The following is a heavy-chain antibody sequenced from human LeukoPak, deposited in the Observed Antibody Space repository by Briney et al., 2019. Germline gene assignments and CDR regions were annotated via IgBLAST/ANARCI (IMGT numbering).Heavy chain of an antibody. V-gene: IGHV3-11*04. D-gene: IGHD6-13*01. Sequence: PGGSLRLSCGPSVFTFSDYYMSWIRQAPGKGLEWVSYISSSGSYIYYADSVKGRFTISRDNAKNSLYLQMNSLRAEDTAVYYCASGVAAAEDYWGQGTLVTVSS. CDR1: VFTFSDYY. CDR3: ASGVAAAEDY. CDR2: ISSSGSYI. J-gene: IGHJ4*02.